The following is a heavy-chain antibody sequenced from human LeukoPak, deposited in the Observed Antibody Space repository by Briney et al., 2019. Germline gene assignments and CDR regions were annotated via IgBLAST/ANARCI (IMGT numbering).Heavy chain of an antibody. V-gene: IGHV3-23*01. Sequence: GGSLRLSCAASGFTFSSYAMSWVRQAPGKGLEWVSAISGSGGSTYYADSVKGRFTISRDNSKNTLYLQMNSLRAEDTAVYYCAEARIAVAGTEHYYYGMDVWGQGTTVTVSS. D-gene: IGHD6-19*01. CDR2: ISGSGGST. CDR1: GFTFSSYA. CDR3: AEARIAVAGTEHYYYGMDV. J-gene: IGHJ6*02.